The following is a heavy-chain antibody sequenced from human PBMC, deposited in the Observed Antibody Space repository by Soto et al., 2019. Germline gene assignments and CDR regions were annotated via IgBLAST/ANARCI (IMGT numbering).Heavy chain of an antibody. CDR3: AKSSSRAHYYAMDV. CDR2: VSASGGGT. CDR1: GFTFSSYA. J-gene: IGHJ6*02. Sequence: GGSLRLSCAASGFTFSSYAMNWVRQAPGKGLEWVAGVSASGGGTSYADSVKGRFTISRDNSKDTLYLQMNSLRAEDTAVYYCAKSSSRAHYYAMDVWGQGTTVTVSS. V-gene: IGHV3-23*01. D-gene: IGHD2-2*01.